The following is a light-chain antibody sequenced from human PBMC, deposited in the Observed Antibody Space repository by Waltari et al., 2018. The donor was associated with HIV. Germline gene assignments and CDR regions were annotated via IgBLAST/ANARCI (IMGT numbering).Light chain of an antibody. Sequence: SYDLTQPPSVSVSPGQTASITCSGDKLGDKYASWYQQKAGQSPVLVIFQDRQRPSGNPDRFSGSNAGNTATLTISGTQAMDEADYYCQAWDSNTAHVLFGGGTKVTVL. J-gene: IGLJ2*01. CDR1: KLGDKY. CDR3: QAWDSNTAHVL. CDR2: QDR. V-gene: IGLV3-1*01.